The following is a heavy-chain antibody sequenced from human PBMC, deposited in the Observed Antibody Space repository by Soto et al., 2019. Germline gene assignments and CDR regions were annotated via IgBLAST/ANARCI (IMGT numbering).Heavy chain of an antibody. V-gene: IGHV4-59*11. CDR2: ISYSGTT. Sequence: PSETLSLTCDVSGDSSRGHYGSWIRQPPGKRLEWIAYISYSGTTNINPSLRSRVTISVDRSKNQFSLKLMSVTAADTAVYYCARGDSNTWYLDYFDNWGQGALVTVSS. CDR3: ARGDSNTWYLDYFDN. D-gene: IGHD6-13*01. J-gene: IGHJ4*02. CDR1: GDSSRGHY.